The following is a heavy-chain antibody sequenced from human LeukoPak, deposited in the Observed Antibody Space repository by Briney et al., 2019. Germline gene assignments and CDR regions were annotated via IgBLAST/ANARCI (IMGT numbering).Heavy chain of an antibody. Sequence: AGGSLRLSCAASGFAFSNNWMHWVRQAPGKGLLWVSRINSDGSSTSYADSVKARFTISRDNAKNSLYLQMNSLRTEDTAVYYCARSRGVDWFDPWGQGTLVTVSS. CDR3: ARSRGVDWFDP. CDR1: GFAFSNNW. D-gene: IGHD2-15*01. V-gene: IGHV3-74*01. J-gene: IGHJ5*02. CDR2: INSDGSST.